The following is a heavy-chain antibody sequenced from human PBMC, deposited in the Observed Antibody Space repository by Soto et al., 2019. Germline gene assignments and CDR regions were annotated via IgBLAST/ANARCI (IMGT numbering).Heavy chain of an antibody. Sequence: GGSLRLSCAVSGFIFKNYTLNWVRQAPGKGLEWVASITRDGYNKYYADSVTGRFTISRDNSKNTLSLQMTALRVEDSSVYYCTKSSGGSSSVGMDYWGPGTLVTGSS. CDR2: ITRDGYNK. CDR3: TKSSGGSSSVGMDY. CDR1: GFIFKNYT. V-gene: IGHV3-30*04. J-gene: IGHJ4*01. D-gene: IGHD6-6*01.